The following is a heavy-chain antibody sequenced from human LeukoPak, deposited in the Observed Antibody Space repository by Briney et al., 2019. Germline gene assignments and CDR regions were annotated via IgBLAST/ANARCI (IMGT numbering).Heavy chain of an antibody. CDR2: INHSGST. J-gene: IGHJ4*02. Sequence: SETLSLTCAVYGGSLSGYYWSWIRQPPGKGLEWIGEINHSGSTNYNPSLKSRVTISVDTSKNQFSLKLSSVTAADTAVYYCARVSAAAGEGYYFDYWGQGTLVTVSS. CDR3: ARVSAAAGEGYYFDY. D-gene: IGHD6-13*01. V-gene: IGHV4-34*01. CDR1: GGSLSGYY.